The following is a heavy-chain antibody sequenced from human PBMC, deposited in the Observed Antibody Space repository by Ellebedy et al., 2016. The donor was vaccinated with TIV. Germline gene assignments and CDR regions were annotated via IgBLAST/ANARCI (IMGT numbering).Heavy chain of an antibody. CDR2: ISGSGGST. J-gene: IGHJ5*02. V-gene: IGHV3-23*01. Sequence: GESLKISCAASGFTFSSYAMSWVRQAPGKGLEWVSAISGSGGSTYYADSVKGRFTISRDNSKNTLYLQMNSLRAEDTAVYYCAKDPLRGSGWPGGDWFDPWGQGTLVTVSS. CDR3: AKDPLRGSGWPGGDWFDP. D-gene: IGHD6-19*01. CDR1: GFTFSSYA.